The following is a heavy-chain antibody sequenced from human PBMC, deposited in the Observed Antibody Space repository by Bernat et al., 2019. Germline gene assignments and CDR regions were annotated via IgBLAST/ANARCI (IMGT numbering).Heavy chain of an antibody. Sequence: EVLLVESGGGVVQPGGSLRLSCAASEFSVSTNYMSWVRQAPGKGLECVSVIYSGGATYYGESVKGRFTISRDISKNSLHLQMNSLRVEDTAVYYCASATWDTAMVTSWFDTWGQGTLVTVSS. V-gene: IGHV3-66*02. CDR2: IYSGGAT. CDR3: ASATWDTAMVTSWFDT. CDR1: EFSVSTNY. D-gene: IGHD5-18*01. J-gene: IGHJ5*02.